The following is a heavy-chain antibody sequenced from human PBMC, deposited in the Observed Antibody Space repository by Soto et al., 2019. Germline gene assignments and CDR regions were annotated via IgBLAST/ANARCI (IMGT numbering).Heavy chain of an antibody. CDR3: ARETRQQLVPYFDY. Sequence: GGSLRLSCAASGFTFSLYDIHWVRQAPGKGLEWVSVISYDGSKKYYADSVKGRFTISRDNSRNTLFLQMDSLTAEDTAVYYCARETRQQLVPYFDYWGQGTLVTV. J-gene: IGHJ4*02. CDR2: ISYDGSKK. D-gene: IGHD6-6*01. V-gene: IGHV3-30*03. CDR1: GFTFSLYD.